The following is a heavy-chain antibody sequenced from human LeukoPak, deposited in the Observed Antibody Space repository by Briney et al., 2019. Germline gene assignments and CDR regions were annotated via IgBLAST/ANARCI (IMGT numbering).Heavy chain of an antibody. CDR3: ARDQRGGGDY. CDR2: IYYSGST. Sequence: SETLSLTCTVSGGSISSSSYYWGWIRQPPGKGLEWIGSIYYSGSTYYNPSLKSRVTISVDTSKNQFSLKLSSVTAADTAVYYCARDQRGGGDYWGQGTLVTVSS. V-gene: IGHV4-39*07. J-gene: IGHJ4*02. D-gene: IGHD2-15*01. CDR1: GGSISSSSYY.